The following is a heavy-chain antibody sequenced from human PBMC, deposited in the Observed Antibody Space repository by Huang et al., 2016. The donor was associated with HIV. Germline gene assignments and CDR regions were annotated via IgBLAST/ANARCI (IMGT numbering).Heavy chain of an antibody. CDR2: IYYKGST. V-gene: IGHV4-39*01. CDR1: GGSIRSSDYH. D-gene: IGHD3-10*01. Sequence: QLLLQESGPGLVKPSEALALTCAVSGGSIRSSDYHWGWIRRPPGKGMEWSGGIYYKGSTHYRPALTSRFTIAVDTSKNLFFLNLTSMTAADTAVYYCARHREGPVAYYSGWGSHLNYMDVWGRGRTVVVSS. J-gene: IGHJ6*03. CDR3: ARHREGPVAYYSGWGSHLNYMDV.